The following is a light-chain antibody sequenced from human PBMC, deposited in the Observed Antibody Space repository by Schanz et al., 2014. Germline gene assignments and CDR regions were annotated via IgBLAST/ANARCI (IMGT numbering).Light chain of an antibody. V-gene: IGLV2-14*02. CDR2: EGS. J-gene: IGLJ3*02. CDR1: SSDVGSTYL. CDR3: SSYRSTTSLGV. Sequence: QSALTQPASVSGSPGQSVTISCTGTSSDVGSTYLVSWYQQHPGKAPKLLIFEGSTRPSGVPDRFSGSKSGNTASLTVSGLQAEDEADYYCSSYRSTTSLGVFGGGTKLTVL.